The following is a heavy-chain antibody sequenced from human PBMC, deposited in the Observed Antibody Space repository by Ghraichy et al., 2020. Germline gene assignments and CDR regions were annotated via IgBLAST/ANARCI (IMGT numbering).Heavy chain of an antibody. J-gene: IGHJ3*02. V-gene: IGHV4-59*01. CDR2: IYYSGIT. CDR1: GDSISSYY. Sequence: SETLSLTCTVSGDSISSYYWSWIRQPPGKGLEWIGYIYYSGITNYNPSLKSRVTVSIDTSNNQFSLRLSSVTAADTAVYYCARPVHLTSGYARAFDIWGQGTMVTVSS. D-gene: IGHD3-22*01. CDR3: ARPVHLTSGYARAFDI.